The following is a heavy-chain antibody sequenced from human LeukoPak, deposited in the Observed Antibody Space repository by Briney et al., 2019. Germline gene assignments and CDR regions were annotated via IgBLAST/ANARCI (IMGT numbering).Heavy chain of an antibody. CDR1: GFTFSSYG. Sequence: GGSLRLSCAASGFTFSSYGMHWVRQAPGKGLEWVAFIRYDGSNKYYADSVKGRFTISRDNSKNTLYLQMNSLRAEDTAVYYCAKGYVWGSYTPPDYWGQGTLVTVSS. CDR3: AKGYVWGSYTPPDY. V-gene: IGHV3-30*02. J-gene: IGHJ4*02. D-gene: IGHD3-16*01. CDR2: IRYDGSNK.